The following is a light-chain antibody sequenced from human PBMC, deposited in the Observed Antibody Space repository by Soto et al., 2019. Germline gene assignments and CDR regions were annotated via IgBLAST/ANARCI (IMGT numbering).Light chain of an antibody. CDR2: GNT. V-gene: IGLV1-40*01. CDR3: QSYDDSLSVHYV. CDR1: SSNIGSTYD. J-gene: IGLJ1*01. Sequence: QLVLTQPPSVSGAPGQRVTISCTGSSSNIGSTYDVQWYQQLPGTAPKLLIHGNTNRPSGVPDRFSGSKSGTSAPLAITGLQADDEADYYCQSYDDSLSVHYVFGTGTKLTVL.